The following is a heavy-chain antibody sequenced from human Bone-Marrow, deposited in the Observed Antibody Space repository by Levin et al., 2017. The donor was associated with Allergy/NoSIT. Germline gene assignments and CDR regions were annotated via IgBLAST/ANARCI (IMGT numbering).Heavy chain of an antibody. J-gene: IGHJ6*03. CDR1: GLTFSSYG. Sequence: LSLTCAASGLTFSSYGMHWVRQAPGKGLEWVAVIWYDGSNQHYADSVKGRFTISRDNSKSTLYLQMNNLRAEDTAVYYCARGYKYGYRFDYMDVWGKGTTVTVSS. D-gene: IGHD5-18*01. V-gene: IGHV3-33*01. CDR3: ARGYKYGYRFDYMDV. CDR2: IWYDGSNQ.